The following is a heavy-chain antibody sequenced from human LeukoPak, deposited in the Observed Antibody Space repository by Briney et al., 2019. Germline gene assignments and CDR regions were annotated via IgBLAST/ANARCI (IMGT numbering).Heavy chain of an antibody. CDR3: ARGQQLWSGGRNWFDP. CDR2: INPSGGST. Sequence: GASVKVSCKASGYTFTGYYMHWVRQAPGQGLEWMGIINPSGGSTSYAQKFQGRVTMTRDTSTSTVYMELSSLRSEDTAVYYCARGQQLWSGGRNWFDPWGQGTLVTVSS. V-gene: IGHV1-46*01. J-gene: IGHJ5*02. CDR1: GYTFTGYY. D-gene: IGHD5-18*01.